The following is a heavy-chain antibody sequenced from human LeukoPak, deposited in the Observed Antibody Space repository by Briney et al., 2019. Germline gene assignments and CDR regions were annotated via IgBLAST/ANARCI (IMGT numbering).Heavy chain of an antibody. CDR1: GGSISSSGYY. J-gene: IGHJ6*02. Sequence: PSETLSLTCTVSGGSISSSGYYWGWIRQPPGKGLEWIGSVDYTGITSHSPSLKSRGTISVDTSKNQFSLKVSSVSAADTGVYYCARDLGRLGYYYGMDVWGQGTTVTVSS. CDR2: VDYTGIT. D-gene: IGHD3-16*01. CDR3: ARDLGRLGYYYGMDV. V-gene: IGHV4-39*02.